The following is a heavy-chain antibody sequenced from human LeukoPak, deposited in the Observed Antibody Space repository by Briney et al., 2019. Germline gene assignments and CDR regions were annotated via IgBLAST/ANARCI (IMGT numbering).Heavy chain of an antibody. J-gene: IGHJ5*02. CDR2: ISGSGGST. D-gene: IGHD2-2*01. V-gene: IGHV3-23*01. Sequence: GGSLGLSCAASGFTFSSYAMSWVRQAPGKGLEWVSAISGSGGSTYYADSVKGRFTISRDNSKNTLYLQMNSLRAEDTAVYYCAKGVVPAAPPKTNWFDPWGQGTLVTVSS. CDR1: GFTFSSYA. CDR3: AKGVVPAAPPKTNWFDP.